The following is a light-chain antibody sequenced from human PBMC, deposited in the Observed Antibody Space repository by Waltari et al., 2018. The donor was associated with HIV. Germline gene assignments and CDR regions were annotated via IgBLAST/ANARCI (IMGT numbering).Light chain of an antibody. V-gene: IGKV2-28*01. CDR3: MQALQIPWT. CDR2: FGS. CDR1: QSLLYQNGYNY. Sequence: IAVTQSPLSLPVTPGEPASISCTSNQSLLYQNGYNYLDWYLQKPGQSPQLLIYFGSHRASGVPDRFSGSGSGTHFTLKISKLQTEDVGVYYCMQALQIPWTFGLGTKVEIK. J-gene: IGKJ1*01.